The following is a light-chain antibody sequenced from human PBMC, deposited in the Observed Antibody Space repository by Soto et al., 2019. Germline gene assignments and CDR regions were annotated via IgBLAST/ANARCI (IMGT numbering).Light chain of an antibody. J-gene: IGLJ1*01. V-gene: IGLV1-40*01. CDR3: QSYDSSLSFYV. CDR1: SSNIGAGYD. Sequence: QAVVTQPPSVSGAPGQRVTISCTGSSSNIGAGYDVHWYQQLPGTAPKLLIYGNSNRPSGVPERFSGSKSGTSASLAITGLQAEDEADYYCQSYDSSLSFYVFGTGTKLTVL. CDR2: GNS.